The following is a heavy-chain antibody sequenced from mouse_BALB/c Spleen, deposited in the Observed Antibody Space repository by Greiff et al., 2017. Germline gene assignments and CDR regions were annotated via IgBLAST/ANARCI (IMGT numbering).Heavy chain of an antibody. CDR1: GYSITSGYY. V-gene: IGHV3-6*02. CDR3: ARHGNYEAWFAY. D-gene: IGHD2-1*01. CDR2: ISYDGSN. Sequence: DVKLQESGPGLVKPSQSLSLTCSVTGYSITSGYYWNWIRQFPGNKLEWMGYISYDGSNNYNPSLKNRISITRDTSKNQFFLKLNSVTTEDTATYYCARHGNYEAWFAYWGQGTLVTVSA. J-gene: IGHJ3*01.